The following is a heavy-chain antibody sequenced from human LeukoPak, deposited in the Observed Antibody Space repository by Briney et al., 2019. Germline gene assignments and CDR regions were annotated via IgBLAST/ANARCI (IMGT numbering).Heavy chain of an antibody. J-gene: IGHJ5*02. CDR1: GGSISSYY. D-gene: IGHD2-2*01. Sequence: SETLSLTCTVSGGSISSYYWSWIRQPPGKGLEWIGYIYYSGTTNYNPSLKSRVSMSVDTSKNQFSLKLSSVTAADTAVYYCAKDEDQLVNWFDPWGQGTLVTVSS. CDR3: AKDEDQLVNWFDP. V-gene: IGHV4-59*01. CDR2: IYYSGTT.